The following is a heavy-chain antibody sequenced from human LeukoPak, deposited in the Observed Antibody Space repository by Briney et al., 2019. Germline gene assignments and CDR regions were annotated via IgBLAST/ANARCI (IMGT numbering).Heavy chain of an antibody. J-gene: IGHJ4*02. V-gene: IGHV3-49*04. CDR1: GFTFCDYA. CDR3: TRADPAPYYYDSSGYYYPDY. CDR2: IRSKAYGGTT. D-gene: IGHD3-22*01. Sequence: PGGSLRLSCTASGFTFCDYAMSWVRQAPGKGLEWVGFIRSKAYGGTTEYAASVKGRFTISRDDSKSIAYLQLNSLKTEDTAVYYCTRADPAPYYYDSSGYYYPDYWGQGTLVTVSS.